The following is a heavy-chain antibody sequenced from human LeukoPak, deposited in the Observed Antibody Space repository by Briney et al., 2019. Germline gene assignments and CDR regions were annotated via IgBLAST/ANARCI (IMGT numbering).Heavy chain of an antibody. CDR1: GGSFSGYY. V-gene: IGHV4-34*01. CDR2: INHSGST. J-gene: IGHJ4*02. Sequence: SETLSLTCAVYGGSFSGYYWSWIRQPPGKGLEWIGEINHSGSTNYNPSLKSRVTISVDTSKNQFSLKLSSVTAADTAVYYCARAFSFVVYCSGGSCYSASRKQYYFDYWGQGTLVTVSS. CDR3: ARAFSFVVYCSGGSCYSASRKQYYFDY. D-gene: IGHD2-15*01.